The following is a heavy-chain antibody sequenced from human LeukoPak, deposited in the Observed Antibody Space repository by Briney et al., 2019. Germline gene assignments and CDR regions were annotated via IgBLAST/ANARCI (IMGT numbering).Heavy chain of an antibody. V-gene: IGHV4-39*07. CDR2: IYYTTTT. J-gene: IGHJ5*02. Sequence: SETLSLTCSVSGGSISTHSYYWGWIRQPPGKGLEWIGTIYYTTTTYYSPSLKSRVTISVDTSKNQFSLRLSSVTAADTAVYYCARDQYDFWSGYSPSVGFDPWGQGTLVTVSS. D-gene: IGHD3-3*01. CDR3: ARDQYDFWSGYSPSVGFDP. CDR1: GGSISTHSYY.